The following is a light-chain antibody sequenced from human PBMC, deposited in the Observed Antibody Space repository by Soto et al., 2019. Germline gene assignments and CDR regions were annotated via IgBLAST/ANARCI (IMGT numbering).Light chain of an antibody. V-gene: IGKV1-5*01. CDR3: QQYSSDRT. CDR1: QGIRNW. CDR2: DAS. Sequence: DIQMTQSPSALSASVGGRFTITCRASQGIRNWLAWYQQKKGKAPKLLIYDASSVESGVPSRFSGSGYGTEFTLTINGLQPDDFAIYYCQQYSSDRTFGQGTKVDIK. J-gene: IGKJ1*01.